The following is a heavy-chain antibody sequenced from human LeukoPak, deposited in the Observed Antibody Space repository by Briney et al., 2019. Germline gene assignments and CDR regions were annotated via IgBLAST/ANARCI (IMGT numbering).Heavy chain of an antibody. V-gene: IGHV1-8*02. CDR1: GYTFTSYY. D-gene: IGHD3-3*01. CDR2: MNPNSGNT. Sequence: ASVKVSCKASGYTFTSYYMHWVRQATGQGLEWMGWMNPNSGNTGYAQKFQGRVTMTRNTSISTAYMELSSLRSEDTAVYYCARDKASRFLEWLSANWFDPWGQGTLVTVSS. CDR3: ARDKASRFLEWLSANWFDP. J-gene: IGHJ5*02.